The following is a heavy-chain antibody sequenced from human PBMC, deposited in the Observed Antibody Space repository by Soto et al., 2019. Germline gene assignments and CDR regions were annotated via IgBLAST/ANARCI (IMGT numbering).Heavy chain of an antibody. CDR2: IYPADSDT. CDR1: GYSYTSYW. V-gene: IGHV5-51*01. J-gene: IGHJ6*02. CDR3: VSQTGDRGSDLYYGMDV. D-gene: IGHD7-27*01. Sequence: GESLKISCKGSGYSYTSYWIAWVRQMPGKGLEWMGIIYPADSDTKYSPSFQGQVTISADKSISTAYLQWNSLKASDTAMYYCVSQTGDRGSDLYYGMDVWGQGTTVTVSS.